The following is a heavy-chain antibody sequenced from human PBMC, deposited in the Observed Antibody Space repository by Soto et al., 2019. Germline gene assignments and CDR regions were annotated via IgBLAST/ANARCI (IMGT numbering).Heavy chain of an antibody. J-gene: IGHJ4*02. CDR1: GFSFSDFW. V-gene: IGHV3-15*01. CDR3: TTGPGDFFY. Sequence: EVPLVESGGGLVKPGGSLRLSCAASGFSFSDFWMSWVRQAPGKGLEWVGLIKSKIAGETTEFAAPLKGRFSISRDDSKNTLYLQMDSLKTEDTAVYYCTTGPGDFFYWGQGTLVTVSS. CDR2: IKSKIAGETT.